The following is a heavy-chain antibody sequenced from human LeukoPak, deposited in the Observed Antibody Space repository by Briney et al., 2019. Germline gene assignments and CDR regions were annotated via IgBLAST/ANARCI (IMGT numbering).Heavy chain of an antibody. Sequence: GASVKVSCKASGYTFTGYYMHWVRQAPGQGLEWMGWINPNSGGTNYAQKFQGRVTMTRDTSISTAYMELSRLRSDDTAVYYCARGLFPYYSSSWYWYLNHGYYMDVWGKGTTVTISS. CDR3: ARGLFPYYSSSWYWYLNHGYYMDV. CDR2: INPNSGGT. V-gene: IGHV1-2*02. J-gene: IGHJ6*03. CDR1: GYTFTGYY. D-gene: IGHD6-13*01.